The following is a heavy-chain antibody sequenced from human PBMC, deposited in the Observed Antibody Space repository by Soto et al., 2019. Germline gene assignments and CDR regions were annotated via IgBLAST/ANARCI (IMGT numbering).Heavy chain of an antibody. D-gene: IGHD2-2*01. CDR2: INPNSGGT. J-gene: IGHJ6*02. CDR3: ARDLVGPALRGMDV. Sequence: ASVKVSCKASGYTFTGYYMHWVRQAPGQGLEWMGWINPNSGGTNYAQKFQGRVTMTRETSISTAYMELSRLRSDDTAVYYCARDLVGPALRGMDVWGQGTTVTVSS. V-gene: IGHV1-2*02. CDR1: GYTFTGYY.